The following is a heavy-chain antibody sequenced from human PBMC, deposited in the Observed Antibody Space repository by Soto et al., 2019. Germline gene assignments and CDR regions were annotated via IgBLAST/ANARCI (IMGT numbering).Heavy chain of an antibody. CDR3: ARSRSLYCSSTSCYLDY. CDR1: GFTFSSYA. V-gene: IGHV3-30-3*01. D-gene: IGHD2-2*01. Sequence: QVQLVESGGGVVQPGRSLRLSCAASGFTFSSYAMHWVRQAPGKGLEWVAVISYDGSNKYYADSVKGRFTISRDNSKNTLYLQMNSLRAEVTAVYYCARSRSLYCSSTSCYLDYWGQGTLVTVSS. CDR2: ISYDGSNK. J-gene: IGHJ4*02.